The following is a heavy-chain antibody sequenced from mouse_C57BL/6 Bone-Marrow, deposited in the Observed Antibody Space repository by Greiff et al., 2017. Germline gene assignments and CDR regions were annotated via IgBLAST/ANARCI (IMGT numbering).Heavy chain of an antibody. J-gene: IGHJ1*03. Sequence: VQLKESGPELVKPGASVKIPCKASGYTFTDYNMDWVKQSHGKSLEWIGDINPNNGGTIYNQKFKGKATLTVDKSSSTAYMELRSLTSEDTAVYYCARVYYGSSFWYFDVWGTGTTVTVSS. CDR3: ARVYYGSSFWYFDV. V-gene: IGHV1-18*01. CDR1: GYTFTDYN. D-gene: IGHD1-1*01. CDR2: INPNNGGT.